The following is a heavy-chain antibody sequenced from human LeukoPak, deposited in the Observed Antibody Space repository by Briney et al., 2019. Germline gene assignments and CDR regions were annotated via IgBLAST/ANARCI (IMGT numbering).Heavy chain of an antibody. V-gene: IGHV4-34*01. Sequence: PSETLSLTCAVYGGSFSGYYWSWIRQPPGKGLEWIGEINHSGSTNYNPSLKSRVTISVDTSKNQFSLKLSSVTAADTAVYYCARHSTTYYDILTGYSPGGRVDYWGQGTLVTVSS. D-gene: IGHD3-9*01. CDR3: ARHSTTYYDILTGYSPGGRVDY. CDR2: INHSGST. CDR1: GGSFSGYY. J-gene: IGHJ4*02.